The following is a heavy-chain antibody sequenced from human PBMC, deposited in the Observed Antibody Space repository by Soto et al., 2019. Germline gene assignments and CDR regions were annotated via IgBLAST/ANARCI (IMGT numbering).Heavy chain of an antibody. Sequence: QVHLVQSGAEVKKPGASVKVSCKASGYTFTSYGITWVRQAPGQGLEWMGWISAHNGHTDSAQKLQGRVIVTRDTSTSTAYMELRSPRYYDTSGYYSSRRTYGDYWGQGPLVTFSP. V-gene: IGHV1-18*01. D-gene: IGHD4-17*01. J-gene: IGHJ4*02. CDR1: GYTFTSYG. CDR3: SRRTYGDY. CDR2: ISAHNGHT.